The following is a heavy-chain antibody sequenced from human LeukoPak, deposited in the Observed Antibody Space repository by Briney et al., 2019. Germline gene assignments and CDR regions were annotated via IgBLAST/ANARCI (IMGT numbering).Heavy chain of an antibody. J-gene: IGHJ6*03. V-gene: IGHV3-7*01. D-gene: IGHD6-6*01. CDR2: IKQDGSEK. CDR3: ARDRVAARQWGYYYYMDV. CDR1: GFTFSSYW. Sequence: GGSLRLSCAASGFTFSSYWMSWVRQAPGKGLEWVANIKQDGSEKYYVDSAKGRFTISRDNAKNSLYLQMNSLRAEDTAVYYCARDRVAARQWGYYYYMDVWGKGTTVTVSS.